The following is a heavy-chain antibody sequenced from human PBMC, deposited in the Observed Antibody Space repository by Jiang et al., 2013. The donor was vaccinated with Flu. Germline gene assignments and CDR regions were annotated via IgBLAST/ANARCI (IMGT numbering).Heavy chain of an antibody. J-gene: IGHJ4*02. D-gene: IGHD3-22*01. CDR1: VSSNSAA. V-gene: IGHV6-1*01. Sequence: VSSNSAAWNWIRQSPSRGLEWLGRTYYRSKWYNDYAVSVKSRITINPDTSKNQFSLQLNSVTPEDTAVYYCARDYYDSSGVGFDYWGQGTLVTVSS. CDR3: ARDYYDSSGVGFDY. CDR2: TYYRSKWYN.